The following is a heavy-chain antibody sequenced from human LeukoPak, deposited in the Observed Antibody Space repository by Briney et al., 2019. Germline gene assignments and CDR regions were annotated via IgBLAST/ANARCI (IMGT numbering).Heavy chain of an antibody. J-gene: IGHJ3*02. CDR1: GGSLSSGDYY. Sequence: SETLSLTCTVSGGSLSSGDYYWGWIRQPPGKGLEWIGYIYYSGSTYYNPSLKSRVTISLDTSKNPFSLKLSSVTAADTAVYYCARGITMVSGAFDIWGQGPMVPVSS. CDR2: IYYSGST. D-gene: IGHD3-10*01. CDR3: ARGITMVSGAFDI. V-gene: IGHV4-30-4*01.